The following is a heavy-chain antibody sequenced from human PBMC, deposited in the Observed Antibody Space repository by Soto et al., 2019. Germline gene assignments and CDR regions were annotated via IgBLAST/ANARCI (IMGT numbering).Heavy chain of an antibody. V-gene: IGHV1-69*01. J-gene: IGHJ6*02. CDR1: RVAFSKFI. CDR3: AKVRYSSPMGYYYGMDV. Sequence: QAQLEQSGGEVKKPGSSVKVSCKASRVAFSKFIVTWVRQAPGLGLEWVGGIIPIFGTANYAQKLQGRVTITAYESTSTSYMEVNNLRSEDTAVYYCAKVRYSSPMGYYYGMDVWGQGPTVTVSS. CDR2: IIPIFGTA. D-gene: IGHD6-19*01.